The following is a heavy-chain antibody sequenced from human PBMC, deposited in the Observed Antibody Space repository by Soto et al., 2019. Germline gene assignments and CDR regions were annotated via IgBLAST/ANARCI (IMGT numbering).Heavy chain of an antibody. CDR1: GFTFSSYA. D-gene: IGHD1-26*01. CDR2: ISGSGGST. J-gene: IGHJ5*02. V-gene: IGHV3-23*01. CDR3: AKSPVSELPPPKGSVWFDP. Sequence: PGGSLRLSCAASGFTFSSYAMSWVRQAPGKGLEWVSAISGSGGSTYYADSVKGRFTISRDNSKNTLYLQMNSLRAEDTAVYYCAKSPVSELPPPKGSVWFDPWGQGTLVTVSS.